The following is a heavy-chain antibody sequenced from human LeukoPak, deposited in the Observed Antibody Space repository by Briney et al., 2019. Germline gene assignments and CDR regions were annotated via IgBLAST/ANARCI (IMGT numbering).Heavy chain of an antibody. D-gene: IGHD6-13*01. CDR3: ATGIAAAGIDIYYYYYGMDV. V-gene: IGHV1-8*01. J-gene: IGHJ6*02. CDR1: GYTFTSYD. Sequence: ATVKVSCKASGYTFTSYDINWVRQATGQGLEWMGWMNPNSGNTGYAQKFQGRVTMTRNTSISTAYMELSSLRSEDTAVYYCATGIAAAGIDIYYYYYGMDVWGQGTTVTVSS. CDR2: MNPNSGNT.